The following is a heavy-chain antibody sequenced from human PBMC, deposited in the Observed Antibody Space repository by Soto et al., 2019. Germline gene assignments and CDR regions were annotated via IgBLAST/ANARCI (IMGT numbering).Heavy chain of an antibody. J-gene: IGHJ4*02. CDR2: INHSGST. CDR1: GGSFSGYY. CDR3: ARGRKVVVPAAIAAARNQACSLGGRLHQYYFDY. D-gene: IGHD2-2*02. V-gene: IGHV4-34*01. Sequence: SETLSLTCAVYGGSFSGYYWSWIRQPPGKGLEWIGEINHSGSTNYNPSLKSRVTISVDTSKNQFSLKLSFVTAADTAGYYCARGRKVVVPAAIAAARNQACSLGGRLHQYYFDYWGQGTLVTVSS.